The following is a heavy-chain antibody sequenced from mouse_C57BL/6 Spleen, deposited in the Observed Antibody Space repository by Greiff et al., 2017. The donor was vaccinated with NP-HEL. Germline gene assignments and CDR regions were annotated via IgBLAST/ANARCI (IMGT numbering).Heavy chain of an antibody. Sequence: QVQLQQSGAELVKPGASVKLSCKASGYTFTSYWMHWVKQRPGQGLEWIGMIHPNSGSTNYNEKFKSKATLTVDKSSSTAYMQLSSLTSEDSAVYYCARTSFYDYDAMDYWGQGTSVTVSS. D-gene: IGHD2-3*01. CDR2: IHPNSGST. CDR1: GYTFTSYW. J-gene: IGHJ4*01. CDR3: ARTSFYDYDAMDY. V-gene: IGHV1-64*01.